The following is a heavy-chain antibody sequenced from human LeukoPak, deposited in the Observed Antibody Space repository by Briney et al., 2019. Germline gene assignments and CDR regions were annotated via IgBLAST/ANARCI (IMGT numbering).Heavy chain of an antibody. D-gene: IGHD2-8*02. CDR1: GFTFSSYA. CDR2: ITGDDGRT. J-gene: IGHJ3*01. Sequence: GGSLRLSCTASGFTFSSYAMSWVRQAPGKGLEWVSGITGDDGRTFYADSMKGHFTISRDNSRNTLYLQMNSLRAEDTAVYYCAKNCDFTGDDAFDVWGQGTMVTVS. CDR3: AKNCDFTGDDAFDV. V-gene: IGHV3-23*01.